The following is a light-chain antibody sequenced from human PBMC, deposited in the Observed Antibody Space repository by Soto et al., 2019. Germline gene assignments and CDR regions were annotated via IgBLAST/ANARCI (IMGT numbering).Light chain of an antibody. CDR2: GAS. CDR3: QQYGSSPKT. CDR1: QSVSSSY. J-gene: IGKJ1*01. V-gene: IGKV3-20*01. Sequence: EIVFNQSPCTLSLSPGERATLSCRASQSVSSSYLAWYQQKPGQAPRLLIYGASSRATGIPDRFSGSGSGTDFTLTISRLEPEDFAVYYCQQYGSSPKTFGQGTKVDI.